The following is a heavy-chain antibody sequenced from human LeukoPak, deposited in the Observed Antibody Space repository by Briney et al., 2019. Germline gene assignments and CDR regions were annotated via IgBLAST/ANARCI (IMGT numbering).Heavy chain of an antibody. Sequence: GGSLRLSCAASGFTFSSYAMSWARQAPGKGLEWVSAISGSGGSTYYADSVKGRFTISRDNSKNTLYLQMNSLRAEDTAVYYCAKLRIVVVVAATTWFDPWGQGTLVTVSS. CDR1: GFTFSSYA. D-gene: IGHD2-15*01. CDR2: ISGSGGST. CDR3: AKLRIVVVVAATTWFDP. J-gene: IGHJ5*02. V-gene: IGHV3-23*01.